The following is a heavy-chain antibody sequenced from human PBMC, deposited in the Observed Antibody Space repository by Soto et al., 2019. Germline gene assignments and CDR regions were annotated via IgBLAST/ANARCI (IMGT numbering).Heavy chain of an antibody. J-gene: IGHJ4*02. Sequence: GGSLRLSCVVSGFTFNNYGINWVRQAPGKWLEWVSTVSKSDYTYYSDSVKGRFTISRDNAKNTVSLQMNTLRAEDTAVYYCAREDSIIIPAVSDFWGQGXLLSVFS. CDR2: VSKSDYT. V-gene: IGHV3-21*04. CDR3: AREDSIIIPAVSDF. D-gene: IGHD2-2*01. CDR1: GFTFNNYG.